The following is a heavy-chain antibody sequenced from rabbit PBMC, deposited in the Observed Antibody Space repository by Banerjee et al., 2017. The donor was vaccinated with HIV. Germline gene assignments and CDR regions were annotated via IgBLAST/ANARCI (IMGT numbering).Heavy chain of an antibody. D-gene: IGHD1-1*01. CDR1: GFSFSNKYV. CDR2: IYTGDGST. V-gene: IGHV1S45*01. J-gene: IGHJ4*01. Sequence: QEQLEESGGDLVKPEGSLTITCTASGFSFSNKYVMCWVRQAPGKGLEWIGCIYTGDGSTYYASWAKGRFTISKTSSTTVTLQMTSLTVADTATYFCARSGYGGVGYLNLWGPGTLVTVS. CDR3: ARSGYGGVGYLNL.